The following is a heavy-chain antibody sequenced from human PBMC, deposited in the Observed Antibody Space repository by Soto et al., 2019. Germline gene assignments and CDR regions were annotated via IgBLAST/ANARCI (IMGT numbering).Heavy chain of an antibody. CDR1: GFSFTDYA. CDR2: ISGIGGST. CDR3: ARGSSGYISSWYYFDF. D-gene: IGHD6-13*01. Sequence: GGSLRLSCAVSGFSFTDYALSWVRQAPGKGLEWVATISGIGGSTYLADSVKGRLSISRDNSKNTVSLLMNGLRAEDTAVYFCARGSSGYISSWYYFDFWGRGTLVTSP. V-gene: IGHV3-23*01. J-gene: IGHJ4*02.